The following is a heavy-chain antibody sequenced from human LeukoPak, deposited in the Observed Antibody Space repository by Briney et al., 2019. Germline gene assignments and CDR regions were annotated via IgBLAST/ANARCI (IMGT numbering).Heavy chain of an antibody. CDR3: AGVVIRRIYYFDY. CDR1: GGSFSGYY. D-gene: IGHD3-22*01. Sequence: TSETLSLTCAVYGGSFSGYYWSWIRQPPGKGLEWIGEINHSGSTNYNPSLKSRVTISVDTSKNQFSLKLSSVTAADTAVYYCAGVVIRRIYYFDYWGQGTLVTVSS. CDR2: INHSGST. V-gene: IGHV4-34*01. J-gene: IGHJ4*02.